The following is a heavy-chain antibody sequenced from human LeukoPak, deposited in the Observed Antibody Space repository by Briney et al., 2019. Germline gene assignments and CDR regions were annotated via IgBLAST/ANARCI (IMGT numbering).Heavy chain of an antibody. D-gene: IGHD3-3*01. Sequence: PGGSLSLSCAASGFTFSSYSMNWVRQAPGKGLEWVSSISSSSSYVYYADSVKGRFTISRDNAKNSLYLQINSLSAEDTAVYYCARGHSVDFWSGYSYYFDYWGQGTLVTVSS. CDR3: ARGHSVDFWSGYSYYFDY. CDR1: GFTFSSYS. V-gene: IGHV3-21*01. J-gene: IGHJ4*02. CDR2: ISSSSSYV.